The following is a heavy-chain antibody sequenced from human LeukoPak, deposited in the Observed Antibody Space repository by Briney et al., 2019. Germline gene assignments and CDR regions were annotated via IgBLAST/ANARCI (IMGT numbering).Heavy chain of an antibody. D-gene: IGHD2-2*01. J-gene: IGHJ5*02. CDR3: ARDQLVPAAMYNWFDP. CDR1: GGSISSYY. Sequence: SETLSLTCTVSGGSISSYYWSWIRQPAGKGLEWIGRIYTSGSTNYNPSLKIRFTMSVDTSKNQFSLKLSSVTAADTAVYYCARDQLVPAAMYNWFDPWGQGTLVTVSS. CDR2: IYTSGST. V-gene: IGHV4-4*07.